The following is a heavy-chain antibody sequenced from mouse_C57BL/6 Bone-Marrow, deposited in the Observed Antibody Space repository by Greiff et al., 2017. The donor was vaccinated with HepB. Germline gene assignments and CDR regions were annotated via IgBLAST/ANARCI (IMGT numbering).Heavy chain of an antibody. D-gene: IGHD1-1*01. J-gene: IGHJ4*01. V-gene: IGHV5-4*01. CDR1: GFTFSSYA. Sequence: EVMLVESGGGLVKPGGSLKLSCAASGFTFSSYAMSWVRQTPEKRLEWVATISDGGRYTYYPDNVKGRFTISRDNAKNNLYLQMSHMKSEDTAMYYCAREDTTVVATHYAMDYWGQGTSVTVSS. CDR2: ISDGGRYT. CDR3: AREDTTVVATHYAMDY.